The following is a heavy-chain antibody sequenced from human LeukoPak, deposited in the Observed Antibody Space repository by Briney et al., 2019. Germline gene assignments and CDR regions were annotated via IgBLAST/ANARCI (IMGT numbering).Heavy chain of an antibody. Sequence: PGGSLRLSCAASGFTFSSYAMSWVRQAPGKGLEWVSAISGGSTYYADSVKGRFTISRDNSKNTLYLQMNSLRAEDTAVYYCARGPRYYYDSSGVNFDYWGQGTLVTVSS. CDR1: GFTFSSYA. CDR3: ARGPRYYYDSSGVNFDY. J-gene: IGHJ4*02. CDR2: ISGGST. D-gene: IGHD3-22*01. V-gene: IGHV3-23*01.